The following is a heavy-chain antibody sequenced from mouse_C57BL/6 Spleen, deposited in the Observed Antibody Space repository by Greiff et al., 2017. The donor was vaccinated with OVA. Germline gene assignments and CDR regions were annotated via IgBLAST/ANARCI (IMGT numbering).Heavy chain of an antibody. CDR3: ARKSSTPFAY. CDR1: GYTFTDYY. V-gene: IGHV1-26*01. D-gene: IGHD1-1*01. CDR2: INPNNGGT. J-gene: IGHJ3*01. Sequence: EVQLQQSGPELVKPGASVKISCKASGYTFTDYYMNWVKQSHGKSLEWIGDINPNNGGTSYNQKFKGKATLTVDKSSSTAYMELRSLTSEDSAVYYCARKSSTPFAYWGQGTLVTVSA.